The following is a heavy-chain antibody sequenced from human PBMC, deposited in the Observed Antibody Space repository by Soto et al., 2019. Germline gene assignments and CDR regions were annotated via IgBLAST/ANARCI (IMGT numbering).Heavy chain of an antibody. CDR1: GYTFTSYG. D-gene: IGHD3-10*01. J-gene: IGHJ6*02. CDR2: ISAYNGNT. V-gene: IGHV1-18*01. CDR3: ASNYYGSGSYPYNYYGMDV. Sequence: ASVKVSCKASGYTFTSYGISWVRQAPGQGLEWMGRISAYNGNTNYAQKLLGRVTMTTDTSTSTAYMELRSLRSDDTAVYYRASNYYGSGSYPYNYYGMDVWGQGTTVT.